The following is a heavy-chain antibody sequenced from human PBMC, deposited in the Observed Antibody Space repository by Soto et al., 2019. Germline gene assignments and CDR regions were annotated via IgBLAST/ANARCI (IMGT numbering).Heavy chain of an antibody. D-gene: IGHD3-22*01. CDR1: GGSISSGGYS. J-gene: IGHJ4*02. CDR2: IYHGGST. CDR3: ARFSGYYWKD. V-gene: IGHV4-30-2*01. Sequence: PSETLSLTCAVPGGSISSGGYSWSWIRQPSGKGLEWIGYIYHGGSTYYNPSLKSRVTISVDRSKNQFSLKLSSVAAADTAVYYCARFSGYYWKDWGQGTLVTVSS.